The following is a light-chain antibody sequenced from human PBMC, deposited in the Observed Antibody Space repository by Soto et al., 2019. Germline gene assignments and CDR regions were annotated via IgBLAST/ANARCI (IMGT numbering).Light chain of an antibody. CDR1: QTISSY. J-gene: IGKJ2*01. Sequence: DIQMTQSPSSLSASVGDRVTITCRASQTISSYLNWNQQKPGKAPKLLIYAASSLQSGVQSRFSGSGSGTDCPLTISSLQPEDFATYYCQQSHSIPYTFGQGTKMEIK. CDR3: QQSHSIPYT. CDR2: AAS. V-gene: IGKV1-39*01.